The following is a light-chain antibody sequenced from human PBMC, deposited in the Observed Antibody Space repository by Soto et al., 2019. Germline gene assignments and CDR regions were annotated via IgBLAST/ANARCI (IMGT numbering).Light chain of an antibody. CDR2: QTS. J-gene: IGKJ4*01. CDR3: QQRSNWPPLT. CDR1: QSVSSSY. Sequence: ENVLTQSPGTLSLSPGERATLSCRASQSVSSSYLAWYQQKPGQAPRLLIYQTSIRATGIPARFSGSGSGTDFTLTISSLEPEDFAVYYCQQRSNWPPLTFGGGTKV. V-gene: IGKV3D-20*02.